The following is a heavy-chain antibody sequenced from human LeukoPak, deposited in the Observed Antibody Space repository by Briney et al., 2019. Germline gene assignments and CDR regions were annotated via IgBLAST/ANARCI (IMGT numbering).Heavy chain of an antibody. CDR3: ASLLTPYHGSGGGGMDV. D-gene: IGHD3-10*01. CDR1: GFTFSTHW. J-gene: IGHJ6*02. Sequence: GGSLRLSCAASGFTFSTHWMYWVRQAPGKELVWVSRISGDGSMTSYADSVKGRFTISRDNAEDTLFLQMTSLRVEDTALYFCASLLTPYHGSGGGGMDVWGQGTTVTVSS. V-gene: IGHV3-74*01. CDR2: ISGDGSMT.